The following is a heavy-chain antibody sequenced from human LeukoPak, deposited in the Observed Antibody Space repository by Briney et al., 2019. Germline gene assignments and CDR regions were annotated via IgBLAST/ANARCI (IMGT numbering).Heavy chain of an antibody. CDR1: GYTFTSYY. J-gene: IGHJ4*01. D-gene: IGHD2-2*01. CDR2: INPSGGST. Sequence: ASVKVSCKASGYTFTSYYMHWVRQAPEQGLEWMGIINPSGGSTSYAQKFQGRVTMTRDTSTSTVYMELSSLRSEDTAVFYCARAVGYCSSTSCPFDYWGQGTLVTVSS. V-gene: IGHV1-46*01. CDR3: ARAVGYCSSTSCPFDY.